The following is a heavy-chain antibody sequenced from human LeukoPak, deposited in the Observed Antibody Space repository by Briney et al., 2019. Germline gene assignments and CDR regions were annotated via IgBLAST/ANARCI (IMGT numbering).Heavy chain of an antibody. CDR3: AKISGDYGLHWYFDL. D-gene: IGHD4-17*01. Sequence: GGSLRLSCAASGFTLSSYAMSWVRQAPGKGLEWVSSISGSGGSTYYADSVEGRFTISRDNSNNTLHLQMNSLRAEDTAVYYCAKISGDYGLHWYFDLWGRGTLVPVSS. V-gene: IGHV3-23*01. CDR2: ISGSGGST. J-gene: IGHJ2*01. CDR1: GFTLSSYA.